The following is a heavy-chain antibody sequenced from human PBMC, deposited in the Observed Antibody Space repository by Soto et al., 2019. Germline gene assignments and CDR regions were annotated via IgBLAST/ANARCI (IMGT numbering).Heavy chain of an antibody. J-gene: IGHJ4*02. V-gene: IGHV4-61*08. CDR3: ARGRWLQWVFDF. D-gene: IGHD2-2*01. Sequence: SETLSLTCSVSGGSVSTDDYYWSWIRQPPGKALESIGCIYYSVNTNYNPSLKSRVTISVDTPKNQFSLKLSSVTAADTAVYYCARGRWLQWVFDFWGQGTLVTVSS. CDR2: IYYSVNT. CDR1: GGSVSTDDYY.